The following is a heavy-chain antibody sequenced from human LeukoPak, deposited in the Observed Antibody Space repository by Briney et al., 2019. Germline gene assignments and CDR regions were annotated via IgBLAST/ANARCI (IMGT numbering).Heavy chain of an antibody. Sequence: SETLSLTCTVSGGSISSYYWSWIRQPPGKGLEWIGYIYYSGSTNYTPSLKSRVTISVDTSKNQFSLKLSSVTAADTAVYYCARMTTVTTGADYWGQGTLVTVSS. D-gene: IGHD4-17*01. CDR3: ARMTTVTTGADY. CDR2: IYYSGST. V-gene: IGHV4-59*01. CDR1: GGSISSYY. J-gene: IGHJ4*02.